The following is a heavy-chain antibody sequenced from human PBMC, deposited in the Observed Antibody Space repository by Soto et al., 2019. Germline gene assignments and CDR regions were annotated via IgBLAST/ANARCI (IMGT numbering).Heavy chain of an antibody. CDR3: AKEADISGYYPDY. V-gene: IGHV3-23*01. D-gene: IGHD3-22*01. CDR1: GFTFSSYA. J-gene: IGHJ4*02. Sequence: GGSLRLSCAASGFTFSSYAMSWIRQAPGKGLEWVSVISGSGGSTHYADTVKGRSTISRDNSKNTLHLQVNSLRGEDTAVYYCAKEADISGYYPDYWGQGTQVTVSS. CDR2: ISGSGGST.